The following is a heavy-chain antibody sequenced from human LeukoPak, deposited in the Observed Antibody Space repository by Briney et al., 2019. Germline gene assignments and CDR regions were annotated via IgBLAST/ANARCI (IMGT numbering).Heavy chain of an antibody. CDR1: GYSFTSYW. Sequence: GESLKISCKGSGYSFTSYWIGWVRQMPGKGLEWMGTIYPGDSDTRYSPSFQGQVTISADKSISTAYLQWSSLKASDTAMYYCARQMDDYGDYFYFDYWGQGTLVTVSS. V-gene: IGHV5-51*01. D-gene: IGHD4-17*01. J-gene: IGHJ4*02. CDR2: IYPGDSDT. CDR3: ARQMDDYGDYFYFDY.